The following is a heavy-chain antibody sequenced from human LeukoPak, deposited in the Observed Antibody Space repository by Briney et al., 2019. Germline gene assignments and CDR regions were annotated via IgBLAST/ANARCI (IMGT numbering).Heavy chain of an antibody. V-gene: IGHV4-39*07. J-gene: IGHJ4*02. Sequence: PSETLSLTCTVSGGSTSSSTYFWGWIRQPPGKGLEWIGTIYYSGSTYYNPSLKSRVTISVDTSNNQLSLKMNSVTAADTAVYYCAREEYGDYVGYWGQGTLVTAAS. D-gene: IGHD4-17*01. CDR2: IYYSGST. CDR3: AREEYGDYVGY. CDR1: GGSTSSSTYF.